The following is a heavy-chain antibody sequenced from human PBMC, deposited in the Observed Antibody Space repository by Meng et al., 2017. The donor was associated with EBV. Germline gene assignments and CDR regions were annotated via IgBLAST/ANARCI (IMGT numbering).Heavy chain of an antibody. Sequence: EGTPVVAGGGLVQPGVSLSLSCAASGFTFSSYWMHWVRQAPGKGLVWVSRINSDGSSTSYAASVKGRFTISRDNAKNTLYLQMNSLRAEDTAVYYCARGGGYSSSWYPDWGQGTLVTVSS. D-gene: IGHD6-13*01. CDR3: ARGGGYSSSWYPD. CDR1: GFTFSSYW. CDR2: INSDGSST. J-gene: IGHJ4*02. V-gene: IGHV3-74*01.